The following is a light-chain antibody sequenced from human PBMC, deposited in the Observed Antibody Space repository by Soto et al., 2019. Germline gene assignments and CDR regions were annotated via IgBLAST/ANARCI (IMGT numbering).Light chain of an antibody. J-gene: IGLJ3*02. CDR3: QTWGTGTPWV. V-gene: IGLV4-69*01. CDR1: SGHSNYD. Sequence: QLVLTQSPSASASLGASVKLTCTLSSGHSNYDIAWHQQQPEKGPRYLMKLNSDGSHSKGDGIPDRFSGSSSGAERYLTISCLQSEDEADYYCQTWGTGTPWVFGGGTKLTVL. CDR2: LNSDGSH.